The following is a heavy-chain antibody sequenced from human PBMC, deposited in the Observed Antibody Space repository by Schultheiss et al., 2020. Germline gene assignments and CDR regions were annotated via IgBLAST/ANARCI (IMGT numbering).Heavy chain of an antibody. CDR2: IYYSGST. D-gene: IGHD5-24*01. J-gene: IGHJ4*02. CDR1: GGSISSYY. Sequence: SETLSLTCTVSGGSISSYYWSWIRQPPGKGLEWIGYIYYSGSTNYNPSLKSRVTISVDTSKNQFSLKLSSVTAADTAVYYCARESRDGYNSLIDYWGQGTLVTVSS. CDR3: ARESRDGYNSLIDY. V-gene: IGHV4-59*08.